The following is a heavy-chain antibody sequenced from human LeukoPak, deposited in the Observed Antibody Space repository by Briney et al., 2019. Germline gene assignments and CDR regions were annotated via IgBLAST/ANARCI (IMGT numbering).Heavy chain of an antibody. CDR1: GGSISSSTYY. Sequence: SETLFLTCTVSGGSISSSTYYWGWIRRPPGKGLEWIGNIYYSGNTYYNPSLKSRVTISVDTSKNQFSLKLSSVTAADTAVYYCARAAPAFGFDPWGQGTLVTVSS. D-gene: IGHD3-3*02. J-gene: IGHJ5*02. V-gene: IGHV4-39*07. CDR2: IYYSGNT. CDR3: ARAAPAFGFDP.